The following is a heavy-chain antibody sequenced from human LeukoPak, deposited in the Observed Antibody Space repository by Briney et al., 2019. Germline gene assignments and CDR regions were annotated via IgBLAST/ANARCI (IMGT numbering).Heavy chain of an antibody. J-gene: IGHJ4*02. CDR2: IKQDGSEK. V-gene: IGHV3-7*05. CDR1: GFSFSSDW. Sequence: PGGSLRLSCAASGFSFSSDWMSWVRQAPGKGLEWVANIKQDGSEKYYVDSVKGRFTISRDNAKNLLYLQMNSLRAEDTAIYYCVSSGGYWGQGTLVTVSS. CDR3: VSSGGY. D-gene: IGHD1-26*01.